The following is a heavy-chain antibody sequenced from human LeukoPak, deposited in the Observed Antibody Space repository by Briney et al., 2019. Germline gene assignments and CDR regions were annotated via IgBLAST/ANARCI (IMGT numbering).Heavy chain of an antibody. Sequence: PGGSLRLSCAASGFTFSSYGMHWVRQAPGKGLEWVAVISYDGSNKYYADSVKGRFTISRDNSKNTLYLQMNSLRAEDTAVYYCAKFYYYGSGSLSNYGMDVWGQGTTVTVSS. CDR1: GFTFSSYG. D-gene: IGHD3-10*01. V-gene: IGHV3-30*18. CDR3: AKFYYYGSGSLSNYGMDV. CDR2: ISYDGSNK. J-gene: IGHJ6*02.